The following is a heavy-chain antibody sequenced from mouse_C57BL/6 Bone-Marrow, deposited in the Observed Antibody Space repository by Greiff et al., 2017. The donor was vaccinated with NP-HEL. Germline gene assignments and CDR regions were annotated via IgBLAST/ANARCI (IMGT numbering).Heavy chain of an antibody. D-gene: IGHD2-4*01. V-gene: IGHV1-69*01. Sequence: QVQLKQSGAELVMPGASVKLSCKASGYTFTSYWMHWVKQRPGQGLEWIGEIDPSDSYTNYNQKFKGKSTLTVDKSSSTAYMQLSSLTSEDSAVYYCARLGDYDDAYAMDYWGQGTSVTVSS. CDR1: GYTFTSYW. J-gene: IGHJ4*01. CDR2: IDPSDSYT. CDR3: ARLGDYDDAYAMDY.